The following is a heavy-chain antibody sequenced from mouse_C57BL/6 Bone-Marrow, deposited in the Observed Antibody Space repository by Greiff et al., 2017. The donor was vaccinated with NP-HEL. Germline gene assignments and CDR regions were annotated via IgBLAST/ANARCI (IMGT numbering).Heavy chain of an antibody. CDR1: GYTFTDYN. J-gene: IGHJ2*01. CDR2: INPNNGGT. Sequence: VQLQQSGPELVKPGASVKIPCKASGYTFTDYNMDWVKQSHGKSLEWIGDINPNNGGTIYNQKFKGKATLTVDKSSSTAYMELRSLTSEDTAVYYCARRGWLLRGFFFDYWGQGTTLTVSS. V-gene: IGHV1-18*01. CDR3: ARRGWLLRGFFFDY. D-gene: IGHD2-3*01.